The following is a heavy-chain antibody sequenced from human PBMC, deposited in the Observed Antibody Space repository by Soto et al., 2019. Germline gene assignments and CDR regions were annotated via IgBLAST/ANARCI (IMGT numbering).Heavy chain of an antibody. CDR3: ARVPPHYYDSSGYYRGGWFDP. CDR1: GGTFSSYA. D-gene: IGHD3-22*01. CDR2: IIPIFGTA. J-gene: IGHJ5*02. Sequence: QVQLVQSGAEVKKPGSSVKVSCKASGGTFSSYAISWVRQAPGQGLEWMGGIIPIFGTANYAQKFQGRVTITADDSTSTAYMELSSLRSEDTAVYYCARVPPHYYDSSGYYRGGWFDPWGQGTLVTVSS. V-gene: IGHV1-69*01.